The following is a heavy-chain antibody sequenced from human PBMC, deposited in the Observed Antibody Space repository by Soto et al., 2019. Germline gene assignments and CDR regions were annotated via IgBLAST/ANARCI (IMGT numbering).Heavy chain of an antibody. J-gene: IGHJ4*02. D-gene: IGHD6-6*01. V-gene: IGHV3-74*01. CDR2: INSDGSST. Sequence: GGSLILSCAASGFTFSRYGMHWVRQAPGKGLVWVSRINSDGSSTNYADSVKGRFTISRDNAKNTLYLQMNTLRAEDTALYYCARVSSSSTGKYFDYWGKGTLVTVSS. CDR1: GFTFSRYG. CDR3: ARVSSSSTGKYFDY.